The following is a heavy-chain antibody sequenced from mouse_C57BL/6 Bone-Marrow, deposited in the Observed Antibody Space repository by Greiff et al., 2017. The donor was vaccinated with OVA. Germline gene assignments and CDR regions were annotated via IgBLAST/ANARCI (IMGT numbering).Heavy chain of an antibody. V-gene: IGHV1-54*01. CDR2: INPGSGGT. D-gene: IGHD2-4*01. Sequence: QVQLQQSGAELVRPGTSVKVSCKASGYAFTNYLIEWVKQRPGQGLEWIGVINPGSGGTNYNEKFKGKATLTADKSSSTAYMQLSSLTSEDSAVYFCARFVIYYDYRFDYWGQGTTLTVSS. J-gene: IGHJ2*01. CDR3: ARFVIYYDYRFDY. CDR1: GYAFTNYL.